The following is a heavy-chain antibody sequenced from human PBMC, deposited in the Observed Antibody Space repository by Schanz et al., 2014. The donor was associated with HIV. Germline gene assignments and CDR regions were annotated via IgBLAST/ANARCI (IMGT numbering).Heavy chain of an antibody. V-gene: IGHV3-23*01. D-gene: IGHD6-6*01. CDR1: GFTFSSYA. CDR3: ASTEFPYSSSSDYYFYMDV. CDR2: ISGSSIT. Sequence: EVQLLESGGGLVQPGGSLRLSCAASGFTFSSYAMSWVRQAPGKGLEWVSAISGSSITYSADSVKGRFTISRDNSKNTLYLQMNSLRAGDTAVYYCASTEFPYSSSSDYYFYMDVWGQGTTVTVS. J-gene: IGHJ6*02.